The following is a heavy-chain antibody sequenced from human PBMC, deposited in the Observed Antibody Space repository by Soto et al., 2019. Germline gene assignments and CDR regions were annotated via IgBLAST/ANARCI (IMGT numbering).Heavy chain of an antibody. J-gene: IGHJ3*02. CDR2: IKQDGSEK. D-gene: IGHD2-8*01. V-gene: IGHV3-7*01. CDR3: ARDLVIVLMGYAMNPDAFDI. Sequence: GGSLRLACAASGLTCSSYLMSWVRQAPGKGLEWVANIKQDGSEKYYVDSVKGRFTISRDNAKNSLYLQMNSLRAEDTAVYYCARDLVIVLMGYAMNPDAFDIWSQGTMVTGSS. CDR1: GLTCSSYL.